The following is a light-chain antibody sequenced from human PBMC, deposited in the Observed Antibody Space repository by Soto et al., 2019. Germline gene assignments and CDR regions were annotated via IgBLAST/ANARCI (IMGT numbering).Light chain of an antibody. CDR1: SSNIGRNA. J-gene: IGLJ2*01. Sequence: QSVLTQSPSASGAPGQRVTISCSGSSSNIGRNAVNWYRQLPGTAPRLLIYTNDLRPSGVPDRFSASRSGTSASLAISGLQSEDEANFYCATWDDSLDGPVFGGGTKLTVL. CDR3: ATWDDSLDGPV. V-gene: IGLV1-44*01. CDR2: TND.